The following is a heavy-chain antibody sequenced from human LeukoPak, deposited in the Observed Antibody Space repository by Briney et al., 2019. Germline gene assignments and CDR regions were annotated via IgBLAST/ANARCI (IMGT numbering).Heavy chain of an antibody. J-gene: IGHJ4*02. V-gene: IGHV1-69*01. CDR2: IIPIFGTA. CDR3: ARPGPDGYNYDY. D-gene: IGHD5-24*01. Sequence: SVKVSCKASGGTFSSYAISWVRQAPGQGLEWMGGIIPIFGTANYAQKFQGRVTITADESTSTAYMELSSLRSEDTAVYYCARPGPDGYNYDYWGQGTLVTVSS. CDR1: GGTFSSYA.